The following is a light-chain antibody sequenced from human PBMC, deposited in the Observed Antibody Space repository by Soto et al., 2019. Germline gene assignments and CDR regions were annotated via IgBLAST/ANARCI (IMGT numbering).Light chain of an antibody. J-gene: IGKJ1*01. CDR3: QQYNFFPRT. CDR1: QSISSW. V-gene: IGKV1-5*01. CDR2: DAS. Sequence: DIQMTQSPFTLSASVGDRVTITCRASQSISSWLAWYQQKPGKAPKLLIYDASSLESGVPSRFSGSGSGTEFTLTISSLQPDDFATYYCQQYNFFPRTFGQGTKVDIK.